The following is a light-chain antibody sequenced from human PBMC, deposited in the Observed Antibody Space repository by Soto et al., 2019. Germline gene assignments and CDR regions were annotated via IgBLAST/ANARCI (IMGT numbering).Light chain of an antibody. CDR2: DAS. Sequence: EIVMTQSPATLSVSPGERATLSCRASQSVSSNLAWYQQKPGQAPRLLIYDASDRATGIPARFSGSGSGTEFTLTISRLQSEDFAVYYCQQYYNWRPRFGQGTKVDIK. J-gene: IGKJ1*01. V-gene: IGKV3D-15*01. CDR3: QQYYNWRPR. CDR1: QSVSSN.